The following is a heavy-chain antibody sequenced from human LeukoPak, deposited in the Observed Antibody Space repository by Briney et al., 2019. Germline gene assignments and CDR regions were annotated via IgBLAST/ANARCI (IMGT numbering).Heavy chain of an antibody. V-gene: IGHV3-48*04. CDR3: ARTTTMVRGVFDY. CDR1: GFTSSSYS. CDR2: ISSSGSTI. D-gene: IGHD3-10*01. Sequence: PGGSLRLSCAASGFTSSSYSMNRVRQAPGKGLEWVSYISSSGSTIYYADSVKGRFTISRDNAKNSLYLQMNSLRAEDTAVYYCARTTTMVRGVFDYWGQGTLVTVSS. J-gene: IGHJ4*02.